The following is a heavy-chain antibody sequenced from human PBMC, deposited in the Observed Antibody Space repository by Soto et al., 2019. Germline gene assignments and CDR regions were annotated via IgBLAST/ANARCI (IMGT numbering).Heavy chain of an antibody. CDR3: ANLDWSQLPNNFDY. J-gene: IGHJ4*02. Sequence: SETLSLTCTVSGGSISSYYWSWIRQPPGKGLEWIGYIYYSGSTNYNPSLKSRVTISVDTSKNQFSLKLSSVTAADTAVYYCANLDWSQLPNNFDYWGQGTLVTVSS. D-gene: IGHD1-1*01. CDR2: IYYSGST. CDR1: GGSISSYY. V-gene: IGHV4-59*08.